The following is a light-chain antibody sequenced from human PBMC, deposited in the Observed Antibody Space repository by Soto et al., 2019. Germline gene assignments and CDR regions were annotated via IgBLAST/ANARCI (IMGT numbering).Light chain of an antibody. V-gene: IGLV2-14*01. CDR2: EVS. CDR3: SSYTISDTVV. Sequence: QSALTQPASVPGSPAQSITISCTGTSGDVGAYNHVSWYQHHPGKAPKLMIYEVSSRPSGVSNRFSGSKSGNTASLTVSGLQAEDEADYYCSSYTISDTVVFGGGTKLTVL. CDR1: SGDVGAYNH. J-gene: IGLJ3*02.